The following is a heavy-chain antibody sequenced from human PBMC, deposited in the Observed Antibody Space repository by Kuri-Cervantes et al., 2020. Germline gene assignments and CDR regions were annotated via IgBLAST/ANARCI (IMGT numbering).Heavy chain of an antibody. Sequence: GESLKISCAASGFTFSSYAMHWVRQAPGKGLEWVAVISYDGSNKYYADSVKGRFTISRDNSKNTLYLQMNSLRAEDTAVYYCARTETTSRVGMTTVTTNDYWGQGTLVTVSS. D-gene: IGHD4-11*01. CDR1: GFTFSSYA. J-gene: IGHJ4*02. V-gene: IGHV3-30-3*01. CDR2: ISYDGSNK. CDR3: ARTETTSRVGMTTVTTNDY.